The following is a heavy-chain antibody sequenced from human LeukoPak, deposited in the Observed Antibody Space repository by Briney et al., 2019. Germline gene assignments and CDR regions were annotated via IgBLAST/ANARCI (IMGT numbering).Heavy chain of an antibody. CDR2: IYTSGST. Sequence: SGTLSLTCTVSGGSISSYYWSWIRQPAGKGLEWIGRIYTSGSTNYNPSLKSRVTMSVDTSKNQFSLKLSSVTAADTAVYYCARVRGVAGTYAFDYWAREPWSPSPQ. V-gene: IGHV4-4*07. D-gene: IGHD6-19*01. J-gene: IGHJ4*02. CDR1: GGSISSYY. CDR3: ARVRGVAGTYAFDY.